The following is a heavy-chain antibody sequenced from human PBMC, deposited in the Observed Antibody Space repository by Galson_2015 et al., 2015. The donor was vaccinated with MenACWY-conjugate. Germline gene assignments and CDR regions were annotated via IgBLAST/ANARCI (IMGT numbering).Heavy chain of an antibody. V-gene: IGHV3-53*01. Sequence: SLRLSCAATGFTVSSNYMSWVRQAPGKGLECVSVIYSGGSTYYTDSVKGRFTISRDNSKNTVHLQMNSLRVEDTAVYYCARAISLRGSGHFPPDYMDVWGKGTTVTVSS. D-gene: IGHD3-10*01. CDR3: ARAISLRGSGHFPPDYMDV. CDR2: IYSGGST. J-gene: IGHJ6*03. CDR1: GFTVSSNY.